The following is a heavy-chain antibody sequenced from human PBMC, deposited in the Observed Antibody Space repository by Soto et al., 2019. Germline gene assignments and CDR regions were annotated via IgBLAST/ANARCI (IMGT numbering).Heavy chain of an antibody. CDR2: IIPIFGTA. CDR3: ALRGGVYCSSTSCSDFDY. D-gene: IGHD2-2*01. V-gene: IGHV1-69*13. CDR1: GGTFSSYA. J-gene: IGHJ4*02. Sequence: SVKVSCKASGGTFSSYAISWVRQAPGQGLEWMGGIIPIFGTANYAQKFQGRVTITADESTSTAYMELSSLRSEDTAVYYCALRGGVYCSSTSCSDFDYWGQGTLVTVSS.